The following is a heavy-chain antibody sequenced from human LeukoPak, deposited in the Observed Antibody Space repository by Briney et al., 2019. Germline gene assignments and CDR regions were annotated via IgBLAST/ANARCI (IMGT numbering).Heavy chain of an antibody. CDR2: INHSGST. D-gene: IGHD2-2*01. J-gene: IGHJ4*02. V-gene: IGHV4-34*01. CDR1: GGSFSGYY. CDR3: ARAWGLPAAMAGTSRVDY. Sequence: SETLSLTCAVYGGSFSGYYWSWIRQPPGKGLEWIGEINHSGSTNYNPSLKSRVTISVDTSENQFSLKLSSVTAADTAVYYCARAWGLPAAMAGTSRVDYWGQGTLVTVSS.